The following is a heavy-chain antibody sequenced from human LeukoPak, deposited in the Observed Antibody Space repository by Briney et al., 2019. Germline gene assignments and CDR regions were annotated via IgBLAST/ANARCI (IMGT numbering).Heavy chain of an antibody. J-gene: IGHJ4*02. V-gene: IGHV3-11*01. Sequence: AGGSLRLSCAASGFIFSDYYMSWIRQAPGKGLEWVSYISSSGSTIYYADSVKGRFTISRDNAKNSLYLQMNSLRAEDTAVYYCARLVGDIVVVPAAMLDYWGQGTLVTVSS. CDR3: ARLVGDIVVVPAAMLDY. CDR2: ISSSGSTI. CDR1: GFIFSDYY. D-gene: IGHD2-2*01.